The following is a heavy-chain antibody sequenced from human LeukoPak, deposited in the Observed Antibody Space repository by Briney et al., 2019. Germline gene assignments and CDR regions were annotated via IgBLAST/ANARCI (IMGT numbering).Heavy chain of an antibody. J-gene: IGHJ4*02. CDR3: ARSPYGSGSYYNVPPKHRKTRFDY. Sequence: SQTLSLTCTVSGGSISSGGYYWSWIRQHPGKGLERIGYIYYSGSTYYNPSLKSRVTISVDTSKNQFSLKLSSVTAADTAVYYCARSPYGSGSYYNVPPKHRKTRFDYWGQGTLVTVSS. CDR2: IYYSGST. D-gene: IGHD3-10*01. V-gene: IGHV4-31*03. CDR1: GGSISSGGYY.